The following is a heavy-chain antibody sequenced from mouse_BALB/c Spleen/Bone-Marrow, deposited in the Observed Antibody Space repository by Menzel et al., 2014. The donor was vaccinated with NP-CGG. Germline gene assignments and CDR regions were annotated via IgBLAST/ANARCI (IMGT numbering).Heavy chain of an antibody. J-gene: IGHJ2*01. D-gene: IGHD2-4*01. CDR1: GFNIKDTY. V-gene: IGHV14-3*02. CDR3: ASYDYGYYFDY. Sequence: EVQVVESGAELVKPGASVKLSCTTSGFNIKDTYMHWVRLRPEQGLEWIGRIVPANGNTKHAPKFQGKATITADTSSNTAYLQLSSLTSEDTAVYFCASYDYGYYFDYWGQGTTLTVSS. CDR2: IVPANGNT.